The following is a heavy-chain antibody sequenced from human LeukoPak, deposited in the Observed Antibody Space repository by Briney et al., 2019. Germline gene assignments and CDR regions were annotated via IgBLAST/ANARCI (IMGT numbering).Heavy chain of an antibody. Sequence: ASVKVSCKASGYTFISYGITWVRQAPGQGLEWMGWISPYTTKTNYAQSLQGRVTMTTDTSSSTAYMELRSLRSDDTAVYYCAREGGVGPTAPPDYYSYQMDVWGKGTAVTVSS. J-gene: IGHJ6*03. CDR1: GYTFISYG. CDR3: AREGGVGPTAPPDYYSYQMDV. D-gene: IGHD1-26*01. CDR2: ISPYTTKT. V-gene: IGHV1-18*01.